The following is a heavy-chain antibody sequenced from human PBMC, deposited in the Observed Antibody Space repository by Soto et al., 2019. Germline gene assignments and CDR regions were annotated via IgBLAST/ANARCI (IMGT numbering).Heavy chain of an antibody. D-gene: IGHD6-13*01. CDR1: GFTFSSYW. CDR2: VSGSGGTT. J-gene: IGHJ6*02. V-gene: IGHV3-23*01. CDR3: AKSIAAAGYYYYYGKDV. Sequence: PGGSLRLSCAASGFTFSSYWMSWVRQAPGKGLEWVSAVSGSGGTTYDANSVRGRFTISRDNSKNTQFLQMNSLTAEDTAVYYCAKSIAAAGYYYYYGKDVWGQGTTVTVSS.